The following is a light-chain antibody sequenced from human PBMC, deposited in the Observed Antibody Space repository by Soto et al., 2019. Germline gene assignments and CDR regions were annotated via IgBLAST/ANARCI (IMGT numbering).Light chain of an antibody. J-gene: IGKJ4*01. CDR3: QQYDNLPLT. CDR1: QDISNY. Sequence: DIQMTQSPSSLSASVGDRVTITCQASQDISNYLNWYQQKPGKAPKLLIYDASNLETGVPSRFSGSGSGTDFTFTISRLQPEDIATYYWQQYDNLPLTFGGGTKVEIK. V-gene: IGKV1-33*01. CDR2: DAS.